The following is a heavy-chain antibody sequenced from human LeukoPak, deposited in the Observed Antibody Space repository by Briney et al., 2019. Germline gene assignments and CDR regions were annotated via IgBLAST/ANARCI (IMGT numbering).Heavy chain of an antibody. CDR3: STGLVGATSSDS. Sequence: ASVKVSCKASGYTFTSYGISWVRQAPGQGLEWMGWISAYNGNTNYAQKLQGRVTMTTDTSTSTAYMELRSLRSDDTAVYYCSTGLVGATSSDSWGQGTLVTVSS. V-gene: IGHV1-18*01. J-gene: IGHJ4*02. CDR2: ISAYNGNT. D-gene: IGHD1-26*01. CDR1: GYTFTSYG.